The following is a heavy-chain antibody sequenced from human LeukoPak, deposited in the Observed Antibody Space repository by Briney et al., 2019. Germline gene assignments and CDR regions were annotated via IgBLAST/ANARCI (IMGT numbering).Heavy chain of an antibody. J-gene: IGHJ4*02. CDR1: GYTFPTYY. D-gene: IGHD6-19*01. CDR2: INPSGGTT. Sequence: GASVKVSRKTSGYTFPTYYIHWVRQAPGQGLEWLGIINPSGGTTNYAQKFQRRVILTRDTYTTLFYLELSSRRSEDTAVYCGGRGRPSSGWSYDWWGQRTLVTVSS. CDR3: GRGRPSSGWSYDW. V-gene: IGHV1-46*01.